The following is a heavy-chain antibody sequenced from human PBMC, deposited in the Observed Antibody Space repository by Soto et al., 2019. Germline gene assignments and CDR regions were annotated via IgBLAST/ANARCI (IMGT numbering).Heavy chain of an antibody. V-gene: IGHV3-30*18. CDR1: GFTFSSYG. D-gene: IGHD3-10*01. J-gene: IGHJ6*02. Sequence: GGSLRLSCAASGFTFSSYGMHWVRQAPGKGLEWVAVISYDGNNKYYTDSVKGRFTISRDNSKNTLYLQMNSLRAEDTAVYYCAKTDRKLPLWFTSGDVWGHGTTFTVSS. CDR3: AKTDRKLPLWFTSGDV. CDR2: ISYDGNNK.